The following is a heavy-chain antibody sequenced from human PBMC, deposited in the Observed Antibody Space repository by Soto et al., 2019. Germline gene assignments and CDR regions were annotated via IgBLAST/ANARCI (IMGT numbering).Heavy chain of an antibody. Sequence: QVQLVQSGSEVKKPGASVKVSCKASGYIFTTYGLSWVRQAPGQGLEWMGWISVYNGATNYAQKFQDRVTMTTDKTTTTAYMELRSLRSDDTAVYYCVRDEEILRGVVSLAYWGQGTLVTVSS. D-gene: IGHD3-10*01. J-gene: IGHJ4*02. CDR2: ISVYNGAT. CDR3: VRDEEILRGVVSLAY. V-gene: IGHV1-18*01. CDR1: GYIFTTYG.